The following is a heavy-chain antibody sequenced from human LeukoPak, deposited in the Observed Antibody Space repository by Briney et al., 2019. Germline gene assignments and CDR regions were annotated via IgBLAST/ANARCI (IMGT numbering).Heavy chain of an antibody. CDR3: ARSHMGPWRYGMGV. Sequence: PSGTLSLACAVSSGSISSSNWWSWVRPPPGKGLEWIGEIYHSGSTNYNPSLKSRVTISVDKSKNQFSLKLSSLTAADTAVYYCARSHMGPWRYGMGVWGQGTTVTVSS. J-gene: IGHJ6*02. CDR2: IYHSGST. V-gene: IGHV4-4*02. CDR1: SGSISSSNW. D-gene: IGHD1-26*01.